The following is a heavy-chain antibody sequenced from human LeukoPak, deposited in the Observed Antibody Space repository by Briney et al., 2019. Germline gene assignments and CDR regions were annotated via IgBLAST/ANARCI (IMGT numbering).Heavy chain of an antibody. CDR1: GFAFSSYS. D-gene: IGHD6-13*01. J-gene: IGHJ4*02. V-gene: IGHV3-21*01. CDR3: ARDSHSSSWYSEFDY. Sequence: GGSLRLPCAASGFAFSSYSMNWVCQAPGKGLEWVSSINILSNYIYYADSVRGRFTISRENAKNSLYLQMNSLRAEDTAVYYCARDSHSSSWYSEFDYWGQGTLVSVSS. CDR2: INILSNYI.